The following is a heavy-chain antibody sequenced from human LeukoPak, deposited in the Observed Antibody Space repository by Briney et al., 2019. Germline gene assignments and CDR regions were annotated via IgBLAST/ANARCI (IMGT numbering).Heavy chain of an antibody. J-gene: IGHJ2*01. CDR3: ARDPWHYWYFDL. V-gene: IGHV1-2*02. D-gene: IGHD5-24*01. Sequence: ASVKVSCKASGYTFTGYYMHWVRQAPGQGLEWMGWINPNSGGTNYAQKFQGRVTMTRDTSISTAYMELSRLRSDDAAVYYCARDPWHYWYFDLWGRGTLVTVSS. CDR2: INPNSGGT. CDR1: GYTFTGYY.